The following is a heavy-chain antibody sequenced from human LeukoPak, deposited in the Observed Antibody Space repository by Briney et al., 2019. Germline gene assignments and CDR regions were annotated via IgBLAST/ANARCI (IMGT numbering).Heavy chain of an antibody. Sequence: ASVKVSCKASGYTFTSYGISWVRQAPGQGLEWMGWINPNSGGTNYAQKFQGWVTMTRDTSISTAYMELSRLRSDDTAVYYCARAIPHSSGWWRYYFDYWGQGTLVTVSS. V-gene: IGHV1-2*04. J-gene: IGHJ4*02. D-gene: IGHD6-19*01. CDR3: ARAIPHSSGWWRYYFDY. CDR1: GYTFTSYG. CDR2: INPNSGGT.